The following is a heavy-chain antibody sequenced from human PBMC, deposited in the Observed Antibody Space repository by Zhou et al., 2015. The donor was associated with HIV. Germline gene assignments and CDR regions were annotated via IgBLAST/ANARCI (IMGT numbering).Heavy chain of an antibody. Sequence: QVQLVQSGAEVKKPGSSVKVSCKASGGTFNTYEVSWVRQAPGQGLEWMGGIIPIFGTANYAQKFQGRVTITADESTSTAYMELSSLRSDDTAAYYCAREGWGSWYFDLWGRGTLVSVSS. CDR1: GGTFNTYE. J-gene: IGHJ2*01. D-gene: IGHD7-27*01. V-gene: IGHV1-69*01. CDR3: AREGWGSWYFDL. CDR2: IIPIFGTA.